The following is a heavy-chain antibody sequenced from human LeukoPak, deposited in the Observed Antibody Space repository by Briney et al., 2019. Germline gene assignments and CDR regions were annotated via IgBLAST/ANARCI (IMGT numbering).Heavy chain of an antibody. V-gene: IGHV3-48*01. Sequence: GGSLRLSCAASGFTFSSYDMSWVRQAPGKGLEWVSYISSGSGTIYYADSVRGRFTISRDNAKNSLYLQMNSLKPEDTAVYYCARVAEAAAFDSWGQGTLVTVSS. CDR3: ARVAEAAAFDS. CDR2: ISSGSGTI. D-gene: IGHD6-13*01. CDR1: GFTFSSYD. J-gene: IGHJ4*02.